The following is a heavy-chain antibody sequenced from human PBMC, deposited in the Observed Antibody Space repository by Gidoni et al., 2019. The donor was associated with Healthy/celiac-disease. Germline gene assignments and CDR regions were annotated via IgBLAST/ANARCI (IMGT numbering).Heavy chain of an antibody. V-gene: IGHV1-3*01. J-gene: IGHJ4*02. D-gene: IGHD6-13*01. Sequence: QIQLVQSGAEVKKPGASGQVSCKASGYTFTSYAMHWVRQAPGQRLGWMGWINAGNGNTKYSQKFQGRVTITRDPSASTAYMELSSLRSEDTAVYYCATDASSSWDGFDYWGQGTLVTVSS. CDR2: INAGNGNT. CDR1: GYTFTSYA. CDR3: ATDASSSWDGFDY.